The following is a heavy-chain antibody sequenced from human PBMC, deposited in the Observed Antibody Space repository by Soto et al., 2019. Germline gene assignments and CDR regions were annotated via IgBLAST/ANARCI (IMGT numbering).Heavy chain of an antibody. J-gene: IGHJ5*02. V-gene: IGHV1-18*01. D-gene: IGHD6-19*01. CDR1: GYTFTIYG. CDR2: ISAYNGNT. Sequence: ASVKVSCKASGYTFTIYGISWVLQAPGQGLEWMGWISAYNGNTNYAQKLQGRVTMTTDTSTSTAYMELRSLRSDDTAVYYCARDLSVAGPRGFDPWGQGTLVTVSS. CDR3: ARDLSVAGPRGFDP.